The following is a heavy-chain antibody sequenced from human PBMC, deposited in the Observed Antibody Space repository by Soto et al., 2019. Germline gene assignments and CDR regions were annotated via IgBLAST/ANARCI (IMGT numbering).Heavy chain of an antibody. J-gene: IGHJ2*01. Sequence: QVQLVESGGGVVQPGRSLRLSCAASGFTFSSYAMHWVRQAPGKGLEWVAVISYDGSNKYYADSVKGRFTISRDNSKNTRYLQMNSLRAEDTAVYYCARQLPHFVVDFDWYFDLWGRGTLVTVSS. D-gene: IGHD2-15*01. CDR1: GFTFSSYA. CDR2: ISYDGSNK. CDR3: ARQLPHFVVDFDWYFDL. V-gene: IGHV3-30-3*01.